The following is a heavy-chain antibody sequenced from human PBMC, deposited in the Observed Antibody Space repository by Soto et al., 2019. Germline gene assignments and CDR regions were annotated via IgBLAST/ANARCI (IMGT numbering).Heavy chain of an antibody. CDR3: ASPRIAAVVYYGMDV. J-gene: IGHJ6*02. CDR1: GGTFSSYA. CDR2: IIPIFGTA. Sequence: ASVKVSCKASGGTFSSYAISWVRQAPGQGLEWMGGIIPIFGTANYAQKFQGRVTITADESTSTAYMELSSLRSEDTAVYYCASPRIAAVVYYGMDVWGQGTTVTVSS. V-gene: IGHV1-69*13. D-gene: IGHD6-6*01.